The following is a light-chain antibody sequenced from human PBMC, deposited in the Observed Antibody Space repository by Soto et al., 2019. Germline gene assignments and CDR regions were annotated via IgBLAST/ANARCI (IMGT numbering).Light chain of an antibody. CDR2: GAS. Sequence: DIVLTQSPGTLSLSPGERATLSCRASQSFSSYLAWYQQKPGQAPRLLIYGASSRATGIPDRFSGSGSGTDFTLTISRLEPEDFAVYYCQQYGSSSRTFGQGTKVESK. CDR1: QSFSSY. CDR3: QQYGSSSRT. V-gene: IGKV3-20*01. J-gene: IGKJ1*01.